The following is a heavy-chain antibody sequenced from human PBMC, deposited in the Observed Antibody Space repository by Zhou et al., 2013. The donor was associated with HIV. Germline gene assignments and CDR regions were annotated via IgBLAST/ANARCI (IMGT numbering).Heavy chain of an antibody. V-gene: IGHV1-24*01. CDR2: FDVEDGET. J-gene: IGHJ3*01. CDR1: GFTLTDLS. D-gene: IGHD1-26*01. Sequence: QVQLVQSGAEVKKPGSSVKVSCRVSGFTLTDLSIHWVRQAPGKGLEWMGGFDVEDGETIYAQKFQGRVIMTEDTSTDTAYMELSSLTSEDTAVYYCARAEIRLTGNFYTDHALDVWGQGTLITVSS. CDR3: ARAEIRLTGNFYTDHALDV.